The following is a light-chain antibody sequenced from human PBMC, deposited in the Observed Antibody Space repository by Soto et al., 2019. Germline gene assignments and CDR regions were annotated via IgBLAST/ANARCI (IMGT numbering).Light chain of an antibody. CDR3: SSSAGSNNLGV. J-gene: IGLJ2*01. CDR1: SSDVGAYNY. V-gene: IGLV2-8*01. CDR2: EVS. Sequence: QSVLTQPPSASGSPGQSVTISCTGTSSDVGAYNYVSWYQQHPGKAPKLMIYEVSKRPSGVPDRFSGSKSGNTASLTVSGLQAEDEADYYCSSSAGSNNLGVFGGGTQLTVL.